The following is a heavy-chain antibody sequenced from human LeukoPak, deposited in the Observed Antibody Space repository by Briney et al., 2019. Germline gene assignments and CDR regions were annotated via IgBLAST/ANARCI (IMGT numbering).Heavy chain of an antibody. J-gene: IGHJ3*02. CDR3: AREKGVTWAFDI. CDR2: TYYSGGT. Sequence: PSETLSLTCTVSGGSIRSGGYYWSWIRQHPGKGLEWIGYTYYSGGTYYSPSLKSRVTISVDTSKNQFSLKLSSVTAADTAVYYCAREKGVTWAFDIWGQGTRVTVSS. V-gene: IGHV4-31*03. CDR1: GGSIRSGGYY. D-gene: IGHD2/OR15-2a*01.